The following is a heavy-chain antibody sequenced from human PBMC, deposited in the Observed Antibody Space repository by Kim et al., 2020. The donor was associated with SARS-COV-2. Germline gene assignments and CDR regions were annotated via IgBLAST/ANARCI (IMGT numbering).Heavy chain of an antibody. CDR3: ARPRRASDTHAILTMGFAGYPEVFDY. Sequence: GESLKISCKGSGYSFTSYWIGWVRQMPGKGLEWMGIIYPGDSDTRYSPSFQGQVTISADKSISTAYLQWSSLKASDTAMYYCARPRRASDTHAILTMGFAGYPEVFDYWGQGTLVTVSS. V-gene: IGHV5-51*01. J-gene: IGHJ4*02. CDR2: IYPGDSDT. CDR1: GYSFTSYW. D-gene: IGHD3-16*01.